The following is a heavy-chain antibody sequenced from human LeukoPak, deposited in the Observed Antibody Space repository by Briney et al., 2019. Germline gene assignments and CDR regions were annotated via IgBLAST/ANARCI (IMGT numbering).Heavy chain of an antibody. CDR1: GFTFSSYG. Sequence: PGGSLRLSCAASGFTFSSYGMNWVRQAPGKGLEWLSYLSNTGNIHYAQSVKGRFTISRDNAKNSLCLQMDGLRAEDTAVYYCARRGDTPMIGDHWGQGILVTVAS. V-gene: IGHV3-48*01. D-gene: IGHD5-18*01. J-gene: IGHJ4*02. CDR3: ARRGDTPMIGDH. CDR2: LSNTGNI.